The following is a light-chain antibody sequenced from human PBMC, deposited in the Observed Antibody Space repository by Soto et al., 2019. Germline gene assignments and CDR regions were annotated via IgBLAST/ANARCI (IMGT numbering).Light chain of an antibody. CDR2: DAS. CDR1: QSVSSY. Sequence: EIVLTQSPATLTLSPGERATLSCRASQSVSSYLAWYQQKPGQAPRLLIYDASNRATGIPARFSGSGSGTDFTLTFCSLEPEDFAVYYCQQRSNWRTFGGGTKVDIK. J-gene: IGKJ4*01. CDR3: QQRSNWRT. V-gene: IGKV3-11*01.